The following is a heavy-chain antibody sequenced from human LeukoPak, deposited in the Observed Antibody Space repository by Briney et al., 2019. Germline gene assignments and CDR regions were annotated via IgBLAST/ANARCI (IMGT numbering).Heavy chain of an antibody. V-gene: IGHV3-21*01. CDR1: GFTFSSYS. Sequence: GGSLSLSCEASGFTFSSYSMNWVRQAPGKGLEWVSSISSSSSYIYYADSVKSRFTISRDNAKNSLYLQMNSLRAEDTAVYYCARDIGPVVVPAAINWFDPWGQGTLVTVSS. D-gene: IGHD2-2*01. J-gene: IGHJ5*02. CDR3: ARDIGPVVVPAAINWFDP. CDR2: ISSSSSYI.